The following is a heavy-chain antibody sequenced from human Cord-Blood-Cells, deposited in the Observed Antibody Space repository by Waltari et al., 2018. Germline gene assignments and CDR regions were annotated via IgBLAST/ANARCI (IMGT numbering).Heavy chain of an antibody. CDR2: INHSGST. D-gene: IGHD6-13*01. J-gene: IGHJ4*02. CDR1: GGSFSGYY. V-gene: IGHV4-34*01. Sequence: QVQLQQWGAGLLKPSETLSLTCAVYGGSFSGYYWSWIRQPPGKGLEWIGEINHSGSTNYNPSLKSRVTISVDTSKNQFSLKLSSVTAADTAVYSCARYSSSWLRNYFDYWGQGTLVTVSS. CDR3: ARYSSSWLRNYFDY.